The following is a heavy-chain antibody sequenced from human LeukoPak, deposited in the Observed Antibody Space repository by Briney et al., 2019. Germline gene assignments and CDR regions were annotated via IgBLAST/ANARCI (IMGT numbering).Heavy chain of an antibody. J-gene: IGHJ4*02. D-gene: IGHD3-22*01. Sequence: PSETLSLTCAVYGGSFSGYYWSWIRQPPGKGLEWIGEINHSGNTNYNPSLKSRVTMSVDTSKNQFSLKLSPVTAADTAVYYCAVMKEYYYDTSGYYYPYFGYWGQGTLVTVSS. V-gene: IGHV4-34*01. CDR3: AVMKEYYYDTSGYYYPYFGY. CDR1: GGSFSGYY. CDR2: INHSGNT.